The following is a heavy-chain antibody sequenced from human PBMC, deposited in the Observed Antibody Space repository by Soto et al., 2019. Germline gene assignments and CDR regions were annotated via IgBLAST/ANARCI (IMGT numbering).Heavy chain of an antibody. CDR1: GGSISGYY. Sequence: SETLSLTCTVSGGSISGYYWIWIRQPPGKGLEWIGYTYYSGSTIYNPSLKSRVTISVDTSKNQFSLKLSSVTAADTAVYYCARARYDSSGYYYFDYWGQGTLVTVSS. CDR2: TYYSGST. D-gene: IGHD3-22*01. CDR3: ARARYDSSGYYYFDY. J-gene: IGHJ4*02. V-gene: IGHV4-59*01.